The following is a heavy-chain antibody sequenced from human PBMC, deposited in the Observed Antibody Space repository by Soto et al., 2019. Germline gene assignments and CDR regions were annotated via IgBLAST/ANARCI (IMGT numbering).Heavy chain of an antibody. D-gene: IGHD5-18*01. CDR1: GGSISSGGYS. CDR3: ARETTSSGGYSYGLDY. Sequence: QLQLQESGSGLVKPSQTLSLTCAVSGGSISSGGYSWSWIRQPPGKGLEWIGYIYHSGSTYYNPSLKSLVTISVDRSKNQFSLKLSSVTAADTAVYYCARETTSSGGYSYGLDYWGQGTLVTVSS. J-gene: IGHJ4*02. CDR2: IYHSGST. V-gene: IGHV4-30-2*01.